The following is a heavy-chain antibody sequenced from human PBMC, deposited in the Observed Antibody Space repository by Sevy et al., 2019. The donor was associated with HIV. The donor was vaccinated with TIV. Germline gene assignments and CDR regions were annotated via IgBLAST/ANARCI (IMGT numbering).Heavy chain of an antibody. Sequence: GGSLRLSCAASGFTFSSYGIHWVRQAPGKGLEWVAVIWNDGRNKYYADSVKGRVTISRDNSKNTLLLQMNSLRAEDTAVYYCARDACSGGSCYSTYYGMDVWGQGTTVTVSS. CDR3: ARDACSGGSCYSTYYGMDV. J-gene: IGHJ6*02. CDR2: IWNDGRNK. D-gene: IGHD2-15*01. V-gene: IGHV3-33*01. CDR1: GFTFSSYG.